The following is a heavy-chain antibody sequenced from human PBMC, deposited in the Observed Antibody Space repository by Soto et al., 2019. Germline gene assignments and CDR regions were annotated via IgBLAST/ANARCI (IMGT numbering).Heavy chain of an antibody. Sequence: GSLRLSCAASGFTFSTYAMTWVRQAPGKGLEWVSSISGTGGSRYYADFVKGRFTISRDNSKNTLYLQVNSLRAEDTALYYCAKDHRLYSYDSSAEKGFDYWGQGTLVTVSS. J-gene: IGHJ4*02. CDR3: AKDHRLYSYDSSAEKGFDY. D-gene: IGHD3-22*01. CDR2: ISGTGGSR. V-gene: IGHV3-23*01. CDR1: GFTFSTYA.